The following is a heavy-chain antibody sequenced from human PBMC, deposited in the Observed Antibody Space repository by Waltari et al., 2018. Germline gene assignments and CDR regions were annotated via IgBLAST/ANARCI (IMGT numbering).Heavy chain of an antibody. V-gene: IGHV4-4*07. CDR1: NGSISSYY. CDR2: IYTNGSP. CDR3: ASGPGKYFYDMDV. J-gene: IGHJ6*03. Sequence: HVQLQESGPGLVKASETPSLTCTEPNGSISSYYWNWVRQPAGKGLEWIVRIYTNGSPTYNPSHRSRVTMSVDASKCQFSLKLPAVTAADTAVYYCASGPGKYFYDMDVCGKGTTVTVSS.